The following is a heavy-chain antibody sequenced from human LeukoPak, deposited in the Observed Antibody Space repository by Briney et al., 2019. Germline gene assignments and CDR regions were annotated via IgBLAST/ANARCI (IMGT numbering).Heavy chain of an antibody. CDR2: ISSSSSYI. D-gene: IGHD2-21*02. J-gene: IGHJ4*02. Sequence: GGSLRLSCAASGFTFSSYSMNWVRQAPGKGLEWVSSISSSSSYIYYADSVKGRFTISRDNAKNSLYLQMNSLRAEDTAVYYCAKARTGVVTVTVFDYWGQGTLVTVSS. CDR3: AKARTGVVTVTVFDY. CDR1: GFTFSSYS. V-gene: IGHV3-21*01.